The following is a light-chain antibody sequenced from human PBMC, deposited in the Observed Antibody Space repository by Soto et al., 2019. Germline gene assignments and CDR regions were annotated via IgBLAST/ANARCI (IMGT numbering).Light chain of an antibody. CDR1: RSNIGNNR. CDR3: AAWDDSLNGWV. V-gene: IGLV1-44*01. Sequence: QSVLTQPPSASGTPGQRVTISCSGSRSNIGNNRVKWYQQLPRTAPKLLIHSNNQRPSGVPDRCSGSKSGTSASLAISGLQSEDEADYYCAAWDDSLNGWVFGGGTKGTVL. CDR2: SNN. J-gene: IGLJ3*02.